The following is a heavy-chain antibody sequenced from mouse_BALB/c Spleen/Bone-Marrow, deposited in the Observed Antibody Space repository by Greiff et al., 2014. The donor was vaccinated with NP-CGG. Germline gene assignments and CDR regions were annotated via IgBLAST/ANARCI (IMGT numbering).Heavy chain of an antibody. V-gene: IGHV5-6-3*01. CDR3: ARPYRYYFDY. Sequence: VQLKEFGGGLVQPGGSLKLSCAASGFTFSSYGMSRVRQTPDKRLELVATINSNGGSTYYPDSVKGRFTISRDNAKNTLYLQMSSLKSEDTAMYYCARPYRYYFDYWGQGTTLTVSS. D-gene: IGHD2-14*01. CDR1: GFTFSSYG. J-gene: IGHJ2*01. CDR2: INSNGGST.